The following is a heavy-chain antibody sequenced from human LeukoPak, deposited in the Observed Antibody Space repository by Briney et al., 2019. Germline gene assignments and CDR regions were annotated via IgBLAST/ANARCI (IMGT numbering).Heavy chain of an antibody. CDR1: GFTFSNYY. V-gene: IGHV3-11*01. CDR3: ARDLYSGSYPLDY. CDR2: ISSSGSII. J-gene: IGHJ4*02. Sequence: GGSLRLSCAASGFTFSNYYMSWIRQAPGKGLECVSYISSSGSIIYYADSVKSRFTISRDNAKNSLYLQMNGRRSEDTAVYYCARDLYSGSYPLDYWGQGALVTVSS. D-gene: IGHD1-26*01.